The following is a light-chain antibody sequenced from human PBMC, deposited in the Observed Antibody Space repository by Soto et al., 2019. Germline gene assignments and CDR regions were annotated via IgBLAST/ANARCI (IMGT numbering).Light chain of an antibody. Sequence: EIVLTQSPATLSLSPGERATLFCRASQSISTYLAWYQQKSGQAPRLLIYDASNRATGIPARFSGGGSGTDFTLTVSSLEPEDFAVYSCQQYTNWPYTFGQGTKLEIK. CDR1: QSISTY. CDR2: DAS. CDR3: QQYTNWPYT. J-gene: IGKJ2*01. V-gene: IGKV3-11*01.